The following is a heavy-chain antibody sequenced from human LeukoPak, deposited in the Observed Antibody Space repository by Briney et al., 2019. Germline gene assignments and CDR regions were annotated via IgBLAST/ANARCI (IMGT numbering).Heavy chain of an antibody. V-gene: IGHV4-34*01. J-gene: IGHJ4*02. D-gene: IGHD3-9*01. CDR2: INHSGTS. CDR1: RGSLSGSF. CDR3: ARELVRLARPFDS. Sequence: SETLSLTCAVQRGSLSGSFWTWIRQPPGQGLEWIGEINHSGTSNYSPSLKRRVTISADTSKNQLSPNLTSVTAADTAVYYCARELVRLARPFDSWGQGTVVTVSS.